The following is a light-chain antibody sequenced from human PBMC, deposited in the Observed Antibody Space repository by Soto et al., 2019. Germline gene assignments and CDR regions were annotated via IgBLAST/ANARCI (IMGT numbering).Light chain of an antibody. CDR2: GAS. CDR1: QSVSSN. Sequence: EIVMTQSPATLSVSPGERATLSCRASQSVSSNLAWYQQKPGQAPRLLIYGASSGATGIPDRFSGSGSATDFTLTISRLEPEDFAVFYCQQYGGSPITFGQGTRLEI. V-gene: IGKV3-20*01. CDR3: QQYGGSPIT. J-gene: IGKJ5*01.